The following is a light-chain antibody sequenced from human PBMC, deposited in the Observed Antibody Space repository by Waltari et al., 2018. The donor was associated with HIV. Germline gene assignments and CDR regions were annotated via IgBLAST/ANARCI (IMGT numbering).Light chain of an antibody. CDR3: QQYYSPPPLT. CDR2: AAS. J-gene: IGKJ4*01. V-gene: IGKV1-NL1*01. Sequence: IQMTHSPPSLPASVGDRVTITCRASQGISNSLAWYQQKPGKAPKLLLYAASRLESGVPSRFSGSRSGTDYALTISSLQPEDFAVYYCQQYYSPPPLTFGGGTKVDIK. CDR1: QGISNS.